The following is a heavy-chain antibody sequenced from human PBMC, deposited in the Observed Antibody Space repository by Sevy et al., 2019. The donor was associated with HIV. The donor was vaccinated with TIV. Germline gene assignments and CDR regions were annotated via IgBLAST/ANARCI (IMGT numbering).Heavy chain of an antibody. J-gene: IGHJ4*02. CDR2: MRQDGSEK. Sequence: GGSLRLSCVASGFTFSSYWMTWVRQAPGKGLEWVDNMRQDGSEKYYVDSVKGRFTISRDNAKNSLYLQMNSLRAEDTAVYYCARGIYGSGSRLGLGYWGQGTLVTVSS. D-gene: IGHD3-10*01. V-gene: IGHV3-7*01. CDR3: ARGIYGSGSRLGLGY. CDR1: GFTFSSYW.